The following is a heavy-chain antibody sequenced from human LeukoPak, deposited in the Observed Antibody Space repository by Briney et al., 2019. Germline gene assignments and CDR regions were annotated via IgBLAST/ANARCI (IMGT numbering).Heavy chain of an antibody. CDR2: INTNTGNP. V-gene: IGHV7-4-1*02. Sequence: ASVKVSCTASGYTFTSYAMNWVRQAPGQGLEWMGWINTNTGNPTYAQGFTGRFVFSLDTSVSTAYLQISSLKAEDTAVYYCARELLGIVVVTAVDYYYGMDVWGQGTTVTVSS. CDR3: ARELLGIVVVTAVDYYYGMDV. J-gene: IGHJ6*02. D-gene: IGHD2-21*02. CDR1: GYTFTSYA.